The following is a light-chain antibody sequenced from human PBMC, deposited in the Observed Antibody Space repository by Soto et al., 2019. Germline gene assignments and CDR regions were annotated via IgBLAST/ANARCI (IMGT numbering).Light chain of an antibody. CDR2: EGS. Sequence: QSVLTQPASVSGSPGQSITISCTGTSSDVGSYYLVSWYQQHPGKAPKLMIYEGSKRPSGVSNRFSGSKSGNTASLTISGLQAEDEADYYCCSYAGSSTLFVFGTGTKLTVL. CDR3: CSYAGSSTLFV. V-gene: IGLV2-23*01. CDR1: SSDVGSYYL. J-gene: IGLJ1*01.